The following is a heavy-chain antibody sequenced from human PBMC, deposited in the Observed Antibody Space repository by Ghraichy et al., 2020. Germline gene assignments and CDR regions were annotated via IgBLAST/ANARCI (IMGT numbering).Heavy chain of an antibody. D-gene: IGHD2-2*02. CDR2: IYYSGST. V-gene: IGHV4-39*01. J-gene: IGHJ4*02. CDR3: ARRCSSTSCYMEDYDFWSGSEPYFDY. Sequence: SETLSLTCTVSGGSISSSSYYWGWIRQPPGKGLEWIGSIYYSGSTYYNPSLKSRVTISVDTSKNQFSLKLSSVTAADTAVYYCARRCSSTSCYMEDYDFWSGSEPYFDYWGQGTLVTVSS. CDR1: GGSISSSSYY.